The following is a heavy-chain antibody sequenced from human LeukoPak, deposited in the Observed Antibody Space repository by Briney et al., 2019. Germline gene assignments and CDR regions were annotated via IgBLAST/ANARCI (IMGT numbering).Heavy chain of an antibody. CDR1: GFTLSSYA. V-gene: IGHV3-23*01. CDR3: AKDRPNYYGTNGHYYRRDGDC. D-gene: IGHD3-22*01. J-gene: IGHJ4*02. CDR2: TSSSGETT. Sequence: GGSLRLSCVASGFTLSSYAMSWVRQAAGKGLEWVSSTSSSGETTYYADSVKGRFTISRDNSRNTLYLQMNSMRAEDTAVYYCAKDRPNYYGTNGHYYRRDGDCWGQGTLVPVSS.